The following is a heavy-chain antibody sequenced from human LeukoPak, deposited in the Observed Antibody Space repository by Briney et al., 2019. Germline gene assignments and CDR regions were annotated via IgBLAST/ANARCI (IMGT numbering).Heavy chain of an antibody. D-gene: IGHD6-19*01. CDR2: LNGDWDYT. J-gene: IGHJ6*02. CDR3: VRGSNGWSGMDV. V-gene: IGHV3-74*01. CDR1: GFTFSNYW. Sequence: GGSLRLSCAVSGFTFSNYWMYWVRQGPGKGLVWVSRLNGDWDYTNYEDSVKGRFTISRDNAENTLYLQMNSLRAEDTAVYYCVRGSNGWSGMDVWGQGTTVTVSS.